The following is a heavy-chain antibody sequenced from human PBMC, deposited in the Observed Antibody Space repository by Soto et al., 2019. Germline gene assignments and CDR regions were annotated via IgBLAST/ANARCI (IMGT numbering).Heavy chain of an antibody. Sequence: PGGSLRLSCAASGFTFSSYSMNWVRQAPGKGLEWVSSISSSSSYIYYADSVKGRFTISRDNAKNSLYLQMNSLRAEDTAVYYCARDPHCSGGSCYSVSRDIWGQGTMVTVSS. D-gene: IGHD2-15*01. CDR3: ARDPHCSGGSCYSVSRDI. CDR2: ISSSSSYI. V-gene: IGHV3-21*01. CDR1: GFTFSSYS. J-gene: IGHJ3*02.